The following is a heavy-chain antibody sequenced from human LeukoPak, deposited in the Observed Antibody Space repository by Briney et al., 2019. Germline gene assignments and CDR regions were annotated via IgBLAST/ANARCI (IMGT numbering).Heavy chain of an antibody. Sequence: SETLSLTCTVSGGAISSYYWSWIGQPPGKGLKGLGYIDDSGRTNYNPSLKSRVTISVDTSKNQYSLKLSSVTAGDTAVYYCARHSSHVGATGGLVWFDPWGQGTLVTVSS. CDR1: GGAISSYY. D-gene: IGHD1-26*01. V-gene: IGHV4-59*08. J-gene: IGHJ5*02. CDR3: ARHSSHVGATGGLVWFDP. CDR2: IDDSGRT.